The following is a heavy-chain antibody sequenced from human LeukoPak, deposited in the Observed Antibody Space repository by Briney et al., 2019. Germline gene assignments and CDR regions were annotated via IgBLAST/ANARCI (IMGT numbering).Heavy chain of an antibody. CDR2: IYTSGST. Sequence: SQTLSLTCTVSGGSISSGSNYWSWIRQPAGKGLEWIGRIYTSGSTNYNPSLKSRVTISVDTSKNQFSLKLSSVTAADTAVYYCARDPGGYSYGLYYCYYMDVWGKGTTVTVSS. CDR1: GGSISSGSNY. J-gene: IGHJ6*03. D-gene: IGHD5-18*01. CDR3: ARDPGGYSYGLYYCYYMDV. V-gene: IGHV4-61*02.